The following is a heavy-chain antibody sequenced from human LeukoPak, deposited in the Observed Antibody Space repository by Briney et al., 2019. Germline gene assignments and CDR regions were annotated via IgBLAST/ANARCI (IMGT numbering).Heavy chain of an antibody. CDR3: ARRYFDY. CDR1: GFTFSNYW. CDR2: MRQDGREK. J-gene: IGHJ4*02. Sequence: GGSLRLSCATSGFTFSNYWMSWVRQAPGKGLEWVANMRQDGREKYYVDSVRGRFTISRDNAKNSLYLQMNSLRAEDTALYYCARRYFDYWGQGTLVTVSS. V-gene: IGHV3-7*03.